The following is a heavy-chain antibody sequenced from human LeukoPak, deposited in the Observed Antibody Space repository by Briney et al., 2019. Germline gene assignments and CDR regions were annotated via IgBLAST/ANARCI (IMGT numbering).Heavy chain of an antibody. CDR3: ARDLHPRYYLPDY. J-gene: IGHJ4*02. V-gene: IGHV3-7*04. Sequence: GGSLRLSCVASAFVFNRNCMSWLRDSPGKAGEGVASKKEDGSETYYVDSVKRLFTISRDNAKNALYLQMNSLRAEHTAVYYCARDLHPRYYLPDYWGQGTLVTVSS. D-gene: IGHD1-26*01. CDR1: AFVFNRNC. CDR2: KKEDGSET.